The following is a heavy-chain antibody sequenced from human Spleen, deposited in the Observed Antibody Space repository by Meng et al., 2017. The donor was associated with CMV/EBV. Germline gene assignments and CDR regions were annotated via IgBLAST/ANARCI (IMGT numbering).Heavy chain of an antibody. CDR1: FTSCD. CDR3: AKVQYYYNSSGYYYPTEIDY. V-gene: IGHV1-18*01. Sequence: FTSCDINWGRQATEQGLEWMGWISAYNGNTNYAQKLQGRVTMTTDTSTSTAYMELRSLRSDDTAVYYCAKVQYYYNSSGYYYPTEIDYWGQGTLVTVSS. D-gene: IGHD3-22*01. J-gene: IGHJ4*02. CDR2: ISAYNGNT.